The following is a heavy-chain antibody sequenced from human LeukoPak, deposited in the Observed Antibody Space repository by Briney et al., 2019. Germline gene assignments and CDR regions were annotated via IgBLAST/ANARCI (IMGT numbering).Heavy chain of an antibody. CDR2: IYHSGSP. J-gene: IGHJ6*03. D-gene: IGHD2-15*01. V-gene: IGHV4-38-2*02. CDR1: GFTFSSYG. Sequence: GSLRLSCAASGFTFSSYGMHWVRQAPGKGLEWIGSIYHSGSPYYNSSLKSRVTISVDTSKNQFSLKLSSVTAADTAVYYCAREGRYCGGGRCSYMDVWGKGTTVTVSS. CDR3: AREGRYCGGGRCSYMDV.